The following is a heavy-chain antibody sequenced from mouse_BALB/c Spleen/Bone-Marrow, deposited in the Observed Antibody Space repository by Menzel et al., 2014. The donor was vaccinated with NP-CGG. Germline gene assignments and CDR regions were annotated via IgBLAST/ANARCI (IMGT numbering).Heavy chain of an antibody. V-gene: IGHV1-80*01. Sequence: VHLVESGAELVRPGSSVKISCEASGYVFSSYWMNWVKQRPGQGLEWIGQIHPGDGDTNYNGKFKGKATLTADKSSSAAYMQLSSLTSEDSAVYFCARKYGDYWGQGTTLTVSS. CDR3: ARKYGDY. CDR1: GYVFSSYW. CDR2: IHPGDGDT. J-gene: IGHJ2*01. D-gene: IGHD2-10*02.